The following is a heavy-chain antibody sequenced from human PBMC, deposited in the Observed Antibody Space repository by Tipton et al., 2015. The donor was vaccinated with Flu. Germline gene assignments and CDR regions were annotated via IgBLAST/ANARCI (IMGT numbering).Heavy chain of an antibody. V-gene: IGHV4-39*07. J-gene: IGHJ4*02. Sequence: QLVQSGPEVKPSETLSLTCTVSGGSISSSSYYWGWIRQPPGKGLEWIGSNYYSGSTYYNPSLKSRVTISVDTSKNQFSLKLSSVTAADTAVYYCARDAQGSAFDYWGQGTLVTVSS. D-gene: IGHD3-10*01. CDR3: ARDAQGSAFDY. CDR1: GGSISSSSYY. CDR2: NYYSGST.